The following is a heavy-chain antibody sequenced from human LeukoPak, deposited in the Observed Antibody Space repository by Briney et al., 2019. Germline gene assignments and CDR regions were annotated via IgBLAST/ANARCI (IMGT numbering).Heavy chain of an antibody. J-gene: IGHJ4*02. CDR1: GGTFISYA. Sequence: SVKVSCKASGGTFISYAISWVRQAPGQGLEWMGGIIPIFGTANYAQKFQGRVTITADESTRTAYMELSSLRSEDTAVYYCARDRYSELGGSYMDYWGQGTLVTVSS. D-gene: IGHD1-26*01. CDR3: ARDRYSELGGSYMDY. V-gene: IGHV1-69*13. CDR2: IIPIFGTA.